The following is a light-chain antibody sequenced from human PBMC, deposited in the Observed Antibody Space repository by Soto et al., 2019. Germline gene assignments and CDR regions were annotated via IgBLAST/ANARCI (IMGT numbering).Light chain of an antibody. Sequence: IQMTQSPSSLSASVGDRVTITCRASQDINKYLAWYQQRPGTVPKLLIYSASTLKSGVPSRFSGSRSGTDFTFTISSLQPEDVATYYCQKYSGVPVTFGQGTRLEIK. CDR3: QKYSGVPVT. J-gene: IGKJ5*01. CDR1: QDINKY. CDR2: SAS. V-gene: IGKV1-27*01.